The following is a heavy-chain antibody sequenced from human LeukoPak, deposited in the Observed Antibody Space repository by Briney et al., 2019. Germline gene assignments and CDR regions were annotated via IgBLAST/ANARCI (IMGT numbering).Heavy chain of an antibody. CDR2: INHSGST. Sequence: SETLSLTCAVYGGSFSGYYWSWIRQPPGKGLEWIGEINHSGSTNYNPSLKSRVTISVDTSKNQFSLKLSSVTAADTAVYYCARGKLRITIFGVVTPLDYWGQGTLVTVSS. CDR3: ARGKLRITIFGVVTPLDY. J-gene: IGHJ4*02. V-gene: IGHV4-34*01. D-gene: IGHD3-3*01. CDR1: GGSFSGYY.